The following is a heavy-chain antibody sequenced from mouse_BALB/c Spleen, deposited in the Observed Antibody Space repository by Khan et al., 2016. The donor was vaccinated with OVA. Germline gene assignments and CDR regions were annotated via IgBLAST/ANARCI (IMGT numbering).Heavy chain of an antibody. D-gene: IGHD2-3*01. CDR1: GFTFSSYA. Sequence: EVELVESGGGLVKPGGSLKLSCAASGFTFSSYALSWVRQTPEKGLEWVANISSSGSYTYYTDSLKGRSTISRDNARNTLYLQMSSLRSEDTAIYYCSRAPGYYCKYYFDYWGQGSTLTVSS. J-gene: IGHJ2*01. CDR2: ISSSGSYT. V-gene: IGHV5-9-3*01. CDR3: SRAPGYYCKYYFDY.